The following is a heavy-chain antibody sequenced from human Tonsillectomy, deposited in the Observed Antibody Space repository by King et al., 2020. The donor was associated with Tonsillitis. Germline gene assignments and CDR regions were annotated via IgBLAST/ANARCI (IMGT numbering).Heavy chain of an antibody. J-gene: IGHJ4*02. CDR3: AGGPGYYYDKYYFEY. V-gene: IGHV4-39*07. CDR2: IYYSGST. D-gene: IGHD3-22*01. Sequence: LQLQESGPGLVKPSETLSLTCSVSGGSISSSSYYWGWIRQPPGKGLEWIGRIYYSGSTYYSPSLKSRVTISIETTKNQFSLKLSSVTAADTAVYYLAGGPGYYYDKYYFEYWGQGALVTVSS. CDR1: GGSISSSSYY.